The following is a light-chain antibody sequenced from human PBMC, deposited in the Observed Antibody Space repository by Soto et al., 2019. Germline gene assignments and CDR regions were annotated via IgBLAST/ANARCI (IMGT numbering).Light chain of an antibody. Sequence: QSALTQPASVSGSPGQSITISCTGTSSDVGGYNYVSWYQQHPGKAPKLMIYEVSNRPSGVSNRFSGSKSDNTASLTISGLQAEDEADYYCSSYTRSSTYVFGTGTKLTVL. V-gene: IGLV2-14*01. CDR2: EVS. CDR1: SSDVGGYNY. CDR3: SSYTRSSTYV. J-gene: IGLJ1*01.